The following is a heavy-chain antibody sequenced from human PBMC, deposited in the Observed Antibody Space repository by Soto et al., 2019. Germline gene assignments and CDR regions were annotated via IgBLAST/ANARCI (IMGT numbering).Heavy chain of an antibody. V-gene: IGHV3-30*18. CDR3: AKAYYDSSGYYFIDY. D-gene: IGHD3-22*01. J-gene: IGHJ4*02. Sequence: PGGSLRLSCAASGFTFSTYGMHWVRQAPGKGLEWVAAISYDGTNKYYADSVKGRFTISRDNSKNTLYLQMSSLRAEDTAVYYCAKAYYDSSGYYFIDYWGQGTPVTVSS. CDR2: ISYDGTNK. CDR1: GFTFSTYG.